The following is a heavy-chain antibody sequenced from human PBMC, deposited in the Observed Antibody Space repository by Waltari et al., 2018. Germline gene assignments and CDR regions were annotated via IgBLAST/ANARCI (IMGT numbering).Heavy chain of an antibody. CDR2: INPTSGGT. J-gene: IGHJ4*02. D-gene: IGHD3-10*01. CDR1: GYTFTGYY. V-gene: IGHV1-2*02. Sequence: QVQLVQSGAEVKKPGASVKVSCKASGYTFTGYYMHWVRQAPGQGLEWMGWINPTSGGTNYAQKFQGRVTMTSDTSISTAYMELSRLRSDDTAVYYCARGWAGVQGAHPTDWGQGTLVTVSS. CDR3: ARGWAGVQGAHPTD.